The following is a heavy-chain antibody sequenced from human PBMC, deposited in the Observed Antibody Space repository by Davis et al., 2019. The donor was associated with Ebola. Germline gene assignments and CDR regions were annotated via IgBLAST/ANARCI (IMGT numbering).Heavy chain of an antibody. V-gene: IGHV1-69*05. Sequence: SVKVSCKASGGTFSSYAISWVRQAPGQGLEWMGGIIPIFGTANYAQKFQGRVTMTRDTSTSTVYMELSSLRSEDTAVYYCARSPWGTMDVWGQGTTVTVSS. CDR1: GGTFSSYA. CDR3: ARSPWGTMDV. J-gene: IGHJ6*02. D-gene: IGHD1-26*01. CDR2: IIPIFGTA.